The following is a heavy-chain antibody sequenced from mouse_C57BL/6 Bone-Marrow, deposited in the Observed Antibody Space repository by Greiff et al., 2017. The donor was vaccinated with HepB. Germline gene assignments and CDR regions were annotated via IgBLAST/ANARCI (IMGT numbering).Heavy chain of an antibody. J-gene: IGHJ4*01. Sequence: VKLVESGPGLVQPSQPLSITCTVSGFSLPSYGLHWVRQSPGKGLEWLGLIWRGGSTDYNAAFMSILSITKANSTSQVFFTMNSLQADDTAIYYCAKNYAPYGSSYDYAMECWGQGTSVTVSS. CDR3: AKNYAPYGSSYDYAMEC. D-gene: IGHD1-1*01. V-gene: IGHV2-5*01. CDR1: GFSLPSYG. CDR2: IWRGGST.